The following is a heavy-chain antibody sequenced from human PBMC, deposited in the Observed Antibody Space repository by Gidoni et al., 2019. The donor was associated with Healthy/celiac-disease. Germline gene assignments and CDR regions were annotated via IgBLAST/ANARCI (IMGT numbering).Heavy chain of an antibody. CDR1: VGPFISYA. Sequence: QVQLVQSGAEVKKPASSVKVSCKASVGPFISYAISWVRQAPGQWIEWMGGIIHIFGTGNDAKKCQGRVTITADEYTSTAYMELRRLRSEETAVYYCARAVVMATSLLGELDYWGQGTLVTVSS. CDR3: ARAVVMATSLLGELDY. V-gene: IGHV1-69*01. D-gene: IGHD3-16*01. J-gene: IGHJ4*02. CDR2: IIHIFGTG.